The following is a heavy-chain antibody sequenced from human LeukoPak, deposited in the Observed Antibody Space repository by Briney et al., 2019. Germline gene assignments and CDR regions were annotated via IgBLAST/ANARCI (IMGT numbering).Heavy chain of an antibody. CDR2: ISGSGGST. J-gene: IGHJ4*02. D-gene: IGHD5-24*01. CDR3: ARHRDGYNWFDY. V-gene: IGHV3-23*01. Sequence: GGSLRLSCAASGFTFSSYAMSWVRQAPGKGLEWVSAISGSGGSTYYADSVKGRFTISRDNSKNTLYLQMNSLRAEDTAVYYCARHRDGYNWFDYWGQGTLVTVSS. CDR1: GFTFSSYA.